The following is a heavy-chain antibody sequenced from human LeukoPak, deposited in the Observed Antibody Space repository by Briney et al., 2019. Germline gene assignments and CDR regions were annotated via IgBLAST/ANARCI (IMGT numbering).Heavy chain of an antibody. D-gene: IGHD3-22*01. Sequence: PGGSLRLSCAASGFTFSSYAMSWVRQAPGKGLEWVSAISGSGGSTYYADSVKGRFTISRDSSKNTLYLQMNSLRAEDTAVYYCAKDASSGYYSLLDYWGQGTLVTVSS. CDR3: AKDASSGYYSLLDY. CDR1: GFTFSSYA. CDR2: ISGSGGST. J-gene: IGHJ4*02. V-gene: IGHV3-23*01.